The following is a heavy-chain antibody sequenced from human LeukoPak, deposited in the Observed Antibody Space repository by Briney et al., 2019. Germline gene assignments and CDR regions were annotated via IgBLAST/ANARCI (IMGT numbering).Heavy chain of an antibody. CDR3: AREVSQPYYFDS. Sequence: SLPVSRAASGFTFSNYGMHWVRQAPGKGLKWVALIWYDGSNQYYADSVKGRFTISRDNSKNTLYLQMNSLRAEDTALYYCAREVSQPYYFDSWGQG. J-gene: IGHJ4*02. CDR2: IWYDGSNQ. CDR1: GFTFSNYG. D-gene: IGHD2-2*01. V-gene: IGHV3-33*01.